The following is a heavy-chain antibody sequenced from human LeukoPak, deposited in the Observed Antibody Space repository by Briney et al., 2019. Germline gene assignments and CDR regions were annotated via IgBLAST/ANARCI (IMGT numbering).Heavy chain of an antibody. D-gene: IGHD6-6*01. J-gene: IGHJ4*02. CDR3: AKGWNSGSGRGVDY. Sequence: GGSLRLSCAASGFTVSSNYMSWVRQAPGKGLEWVSGISWNSGSIGYADSVKGRFTISRDNAKNSLYLQMNSLRAEDMALYHCAKGWNSGSGRGVDYWGQGTLVTVSS. V-gene: IGHV3-9*03. CDR1: GFTVSSNY. CDR2: ISWNSGSI.